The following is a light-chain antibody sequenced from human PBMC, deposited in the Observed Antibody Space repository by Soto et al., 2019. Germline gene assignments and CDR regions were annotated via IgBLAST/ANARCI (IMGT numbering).Light chain of an antibody. CDR3: AAWDDSLSALWV. J-gene: IGLJ1*01. V-gene: IGLV1-47*01. CDR2: RNN. Sequence: VVTQPPSASGTPGQRVTISCSGSSSNIGSNYVYWYQQLPGTAPKLLIYRNNQRPSGVPDRFSGSKSGTSASLAISGLRSEDEADYYCAAWDDSLSALWVFGTGTKLTVL. CDR1: SSNIGSNY.